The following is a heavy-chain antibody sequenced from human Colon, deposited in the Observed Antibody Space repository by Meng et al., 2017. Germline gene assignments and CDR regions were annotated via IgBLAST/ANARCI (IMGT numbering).Heavy chain of an antibody. J-gene: IGHJ4*02. CDR2: IVPNSGDT. V-gene: IGHV1-2*02. CDR1: GYTFSDCY. D-gene: IGHD2-15*01. CDR3: ARSTPSLDY. Sequence: QVQVVQSGTEVKRPGASVKVSCKASGYTFSDCYIHWVRQAPGQGLEWMGWIVPNSGDTNYAQKFQGRVTMTRDTSISTTYMELSRLTSDDTAVYYCARSTPSLDYWGQGTLVTVSS.